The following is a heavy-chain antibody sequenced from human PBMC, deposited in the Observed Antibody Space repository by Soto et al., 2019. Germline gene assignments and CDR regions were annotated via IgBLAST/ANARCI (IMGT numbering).Heavy chain of an antibody. J-gene: IGHJ6*03. Sequence: GASVKVSCKASGYTFTSSGISWVRQAPGQGLEWMGWISAYNGNTNYAQKLQGRVTMTTDTSTSTAYMELRSLRSDDTAVYYCARVLFSSWYDYYYYYMDVWGKGTTVTVSS. CDR2: ISAYNGNT. CDR1: GYTFTSSG. D-gene: IGHD6-13*01. V-gene: IGHV1-18*01. CDR3: ARVLFSSWYDYYYYYMDV.